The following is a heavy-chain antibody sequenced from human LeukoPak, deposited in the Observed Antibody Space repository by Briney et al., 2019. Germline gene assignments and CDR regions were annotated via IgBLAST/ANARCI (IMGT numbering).Heavy chain of an antibody. CDR1: GAPVGSSSYY. CDR2: MYYNGAI. V-gene: IGHV4-39*02. CDR3: ASHYIWGSYRYIDN. D-gene: IGHD3-16*02. J-gene: IGHJ4*02. Sequence: SETLSLTCTVSGAPVGSSSYYWGWIRQTPERGLEWIVSMYYNGAIYYNPSLKSRVSISTDKAKNLFSLKLSSVTAADTAVYYCASHYIWGSYRYIDNWGQGTLVTVSS.